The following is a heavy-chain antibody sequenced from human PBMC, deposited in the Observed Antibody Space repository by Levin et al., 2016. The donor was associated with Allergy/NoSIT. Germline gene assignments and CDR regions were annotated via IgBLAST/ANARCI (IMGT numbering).Heavy chain of an antibody. V-gene: IGHV3-23*01. CDR2: ISGSGSGT. CDR1: GFNFSNYG. D-gene: IGHD2-21*01. J-gene: IGHJ6*02. Sequence: GGSLRLSCATFGFNFSNYGMAWVRQAPGKGLEWVSGISGSGSGTYYVDSVRGRFTISRDNSKNALYLDMTRLGGEDTALYYCAKVGSIVDLFSPLDVWGQGTPVTVSS. CDR3: AKVGSIVDLFSPLDV.